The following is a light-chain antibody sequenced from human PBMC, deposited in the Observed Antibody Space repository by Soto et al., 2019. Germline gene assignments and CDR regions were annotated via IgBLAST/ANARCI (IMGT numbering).Light chain of an antibody. V-gene: IGKV1-39*01. CDR3: QQSNSTTWT. Sequence: MTHSPLSLPVTPGEPASISCRSIQSLLHKSGYNYLDWYQQKPGKAPKVLIYAASSLQSGVPSRFSGSGYETDFTITISGMKTEDFATYSCQQSNSTTWTFGQGTKVDIK. CDR1: QSLLHKSGYNY. J-gene: IGKJ1*01. CDR2: AAS.